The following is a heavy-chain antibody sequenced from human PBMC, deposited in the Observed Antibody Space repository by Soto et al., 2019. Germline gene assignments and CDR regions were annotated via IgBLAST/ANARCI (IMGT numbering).Heavy chain of an antibody. Sequence: EVQLLESGGGLVQPGGSLRLSCAASGFTFSSYAMSWVRQAPGKGLEWVSGISSSGDSTNYADSVKGRFTISRDNSKSTLFLQMNSLRAEDTAVYYCAKVPWQLVRTHSFDYWGQGTLVTVSS. J-gene: IGHJ4*02. CDR1: GFTFSSYA. V-gene: IGHV3-23*01. CDR3: AKVPWQLVRTHSFDY. CDR2: ISSSGDST. D-gene: IGHD6-6*01.